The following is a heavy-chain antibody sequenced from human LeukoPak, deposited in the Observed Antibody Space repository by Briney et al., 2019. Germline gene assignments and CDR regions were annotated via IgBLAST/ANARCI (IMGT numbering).Heavy chain of an antibody. J-gene: IGHJ6*02. CDR3: ARVQTETIGYYYHMDI. V-gene: IGHV1-2*02. D-gene: IGHD5-24*01. CDR2: INPNSGGT. Sequence: ASVKVSCKASGYTFTGYYMHWVRQAPGQGLEWMGWINPNSGGTNFAQKFQGRVTMTRDTSISTAYMELSRLRSDDTAVYYCARVQTETIGYYYHMDIWGQGTTVTVSS. CDR1: GYTFTGYY.